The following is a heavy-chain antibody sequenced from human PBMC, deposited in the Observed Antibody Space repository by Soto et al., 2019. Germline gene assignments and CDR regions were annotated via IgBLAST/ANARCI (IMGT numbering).Heavy chain of an antibody. CDR2: ISAHTGSS. CDR3: ARAFFYQGSDSRGYSFDAFDF. D-gene: IGHD3-22*01. V-gene: IGHV1-18*01. CDR1: GYTFTSSG. Sequence: QVQLVQSGAEVNKPGASVKVSCKASGYTFTSSGMSWVRQAPGQGLEWMGWISAHTGSSEYAQRFQGRVTMTPDRSTSTAYMELRSLRSDDTAVYYCARAFFYQGSDSRGYSFDAFDFWGPGTLVTVSS. J-gene: IGHJ3*01.